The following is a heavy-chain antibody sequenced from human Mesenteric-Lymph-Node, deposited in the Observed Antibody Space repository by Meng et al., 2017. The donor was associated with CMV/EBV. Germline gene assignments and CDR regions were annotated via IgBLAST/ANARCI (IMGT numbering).Heavy chain of an antibody. CDR3: ARDLGSSWYRYFQH. D-gene: IGHD6-13*01. CDR2: ISYDGFNK. J-gene: IGHJ1*01. V-gene: IGHV3-30*04. Sequence: GESLKISCAASGFTFSSYAIHWVRQTPGKGLEWVAVISYDGFNKYYADSVKGRFTISRDNSKNTLYLQMNSLRAEDTAVYYCARDLGSSWYRYFQHWGQGTLVTVSS. CDR1: GFTFSSYA.